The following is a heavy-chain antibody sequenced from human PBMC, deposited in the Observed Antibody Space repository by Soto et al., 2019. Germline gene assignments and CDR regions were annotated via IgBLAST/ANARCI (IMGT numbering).Heavy chain of an antibody. V-gene: IGHV4-39*02. J-gene: IGHJ4*02. D-gene: IGHD2-2*01. CDR3: ARLVVVSPVANV. Sequence: QLQLQESGPGLVKPSETLSLTCSVSGGSINYNSYYWGWIRQPPGQGLEWIGSVFYTGTTYYSPSLESRVTISVDTSKNSFSLNLTSVTAADTAVYFCARLVVVSPVANVWGQGTLVTVSS. CDR1: GGSINYNSYY. CDR2: VFYTGTT.